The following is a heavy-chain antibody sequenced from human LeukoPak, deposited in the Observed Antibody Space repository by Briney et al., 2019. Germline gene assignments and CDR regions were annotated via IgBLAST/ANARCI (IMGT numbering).Heavy chain of an antibody. CDR1: GFTFSTYA. D-gene: IGHD6-19*01. CDR3: AKDRNGWPTTFDS. Sequence: TGGSLRLSCAASGFTFSTYAVSWVRQAPGKGLEWVSAISSSGGTTYYADSVKGRFSISRDNSKNTLYLQMNSLRAEDTAVYYCAKDRNGWPTTFDSWGQGTLLTVSA. V-gene: IGHV3-23*01. CDR2: ISSSGGTT. J-gene: IGHJ4*02.